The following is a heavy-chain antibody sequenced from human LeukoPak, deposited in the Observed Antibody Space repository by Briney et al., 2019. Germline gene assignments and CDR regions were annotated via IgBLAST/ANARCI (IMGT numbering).Heavy chain of an antibody. Sequence: ASVKVSCKASGYTFTGQYMHWVRQAPGQGLEWMGWINPNSGGTNYAQKFQGRVTMTRDTSISTAYMELSSLRSDDTAVYYCARVPVSGPGARFDYWGQGTLVTVSS. D-gene: IGHD4-11*01. CDR1: GYTFTGQY. V-gene: IGHV1-2*02. CDR3: ARVPVSGPGARFDY. J-gene: IGHJ4*02. CDR2: INPNSGGT.